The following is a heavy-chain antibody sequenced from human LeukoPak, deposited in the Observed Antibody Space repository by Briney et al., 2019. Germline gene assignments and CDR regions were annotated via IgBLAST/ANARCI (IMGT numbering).Heavy chain of an antibody. CDR2: ISTGGSLI. CDR3: ARDDYYDSSGYCDY. CDR1: GFSFSTYE. D-gene: IGHD3-22*01. V-gene: IGHV3-48*03. Sequence: GGSLRLSCAASGFSFSTYEMNWVRQAPGKGLEWISYISTGGSLIYYADSVKGRFTISRDNAKNSLYLQMNSLRAEDTAVYYCARDDYYDSSGYCDYWGQGTLVTVSS. J-gene: IGHJ4*02.